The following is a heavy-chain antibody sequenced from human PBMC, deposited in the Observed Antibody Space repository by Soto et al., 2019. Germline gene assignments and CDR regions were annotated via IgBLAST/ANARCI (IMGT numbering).Heavy chain of an antibody. CDR2: INPSGGST. D-gene: IGHD3-3*02. CDR1: GYTFTSYY. V-gene: IGHV1-46*01. CDR3: ARDHLHLDSLVYGMDV. J-gene: IGHJ6*02. Sequence: ASVKVSCKASGYTFTSYYMHWVRQAPGQGLEWMGIINPSGGSTSYAQKFQGRVTMTRDTSTSTVYMELSSLRSEDTAVYYCARDHLHLDSLVYGMDVWGQGTTVTVSS.